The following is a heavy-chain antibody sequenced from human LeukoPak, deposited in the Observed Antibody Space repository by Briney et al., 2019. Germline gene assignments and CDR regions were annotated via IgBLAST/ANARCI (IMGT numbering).Heavy chain of an antibody. D-gene: IGHD3-10*01. CDR3: ARIPLMVRGVINEDY. Sequence: ASVKVSCKASGYTFTSYGITWVRQATGQGLEWMGWMNPNSGNTGYAQKFQGRVTMTRNTSISTAYMELSSLRSEDTAVYYCARIPLMVRGVINEDYWGQGTLVTVSS. CDR1: GYTFTSYG. V-gene: IGHV1-8*02. J-gene: IGHJ4*02. CDR2: MNPNSGNT.